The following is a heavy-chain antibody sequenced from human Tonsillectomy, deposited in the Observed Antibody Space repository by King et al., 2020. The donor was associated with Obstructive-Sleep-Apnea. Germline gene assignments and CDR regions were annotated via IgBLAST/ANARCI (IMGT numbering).Heavy chain of an antibody. CDR2: IDWDDEK. D-gene: IGHD3-10*01. CDR1: GFSLSTSGMC. CDR3: ALTMRGLHRINDYYYGMDV. J-gene: IGHJ6*02. Sequence: TLKESGPALVKPTQTLTLTCIVSGFSLSTSGMCVSWIRQPPGKALEWLARIDWDDEKLYNTSLKTRLTITKDTSKNQVVLTMNNMDPVDTATYYCALTMRGLHRINDYYYGMDVWGQGTTLTVSS. V-gene: IGHV2-70*04.